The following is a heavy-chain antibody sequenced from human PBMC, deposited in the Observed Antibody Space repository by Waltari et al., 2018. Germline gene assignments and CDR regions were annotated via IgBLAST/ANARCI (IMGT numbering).Heavy chain of an antibody. D-gene: IGHD2-2*01. CDR1: GGSFSGYY. CDR2: INHSGST. J-gene: IGHJ5*02. V-gene: IGHV4-34*01. Sequence: QVQLQQWGAGLLKPSETLSLTCAVYGGSFSGYYWSWIRQPPGKGLEWIGEINHSGSTNYNPSLKSRVTISVDTSKNQFSLKLSSVTAADTAVYYCARGSGSTSGMNWFDPWGQGTLVTVSS. CDR3: ARGSGSTSGMNWFDP.